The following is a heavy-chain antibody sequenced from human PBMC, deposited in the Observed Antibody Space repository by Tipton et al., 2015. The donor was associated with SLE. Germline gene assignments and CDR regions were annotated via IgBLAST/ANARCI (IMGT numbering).Heavy chain of an antibody. Sequence: TLSLTCAVYGGSFSGYYWRWIRQPPGKGLEWIGYIYYSGSTNYNPSLKSRVTISVDTSKNQFSLKLSSVTAADTAVYYWARDATPMVRGVMAFDIWGHGTMVTVSS. J-gene: IGHJ3*02. D-gene: IGHD3-10*01. CDR1: GGSFSGYY. CDR3: ARDATPMVRGVMAFDI. CDR2: IYYSGST. V-gene: IGHV4-59*01.